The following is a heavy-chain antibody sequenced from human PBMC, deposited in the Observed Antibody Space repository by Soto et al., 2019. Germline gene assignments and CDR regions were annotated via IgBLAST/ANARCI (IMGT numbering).Heavy chain of an antibody. J-gene: IGHJ2*01. Sequence: ASVKVSCKASGYTFTSYHMHWVRQAPGQGLEWMGIINPSGGSTSYAQKFQGRVTMTRDTSTSTVYMELSSLRSEDTAVYYCARDRSSSWYGRYFDLWGRGTLVTVSS. CDR3: ARDRSSSWYGRYFDL. CDR2: INPSGGST. V-gene: IGHV1-46*01. CDR1: GYTFTSYH. D-gene: IGHD6-13*01.